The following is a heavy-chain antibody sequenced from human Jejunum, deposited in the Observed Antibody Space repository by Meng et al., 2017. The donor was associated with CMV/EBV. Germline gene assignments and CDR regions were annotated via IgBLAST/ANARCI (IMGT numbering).Heavy chain of an antibody. D-gene: IGHD2/OR15-2a*01. CDR3: AKNRDGIDS. J-gene: IGHJ4*02. CDR1: GFTFSRSG. CDR2: IHYAWDSQ. V-gene: IGHV3-30*02. Sequence: QVQLFGSGGGVVRPGGSLSLSCVTSGFTFSRSGMHWVRQAPGKPLEWVSFIHYAWDSQYYADSVKGRFTISRDDSRNTVYLQMNSLTTEDTAVYYCAKNRDGIDSWGQGTLVTVSS.